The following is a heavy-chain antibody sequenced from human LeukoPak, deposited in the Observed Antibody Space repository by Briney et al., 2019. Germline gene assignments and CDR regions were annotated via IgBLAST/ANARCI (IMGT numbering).Heavy chain of an antibody. CDR1: GFTFSSYG. CDR2: IRYDGSNK. D-gene: IGHD1-7*01. CDR3: ARDLGKKNWNYENWFDP. J-gene: IGHJ5*02. V-gene: IGHV3-30*02. Sequence: QPGGSLRLSCAASGFTFSSYGMHWVRQAPGKGLEWVVFIRYDGSNKYYADSVKGRFTISRDNSKNTLYLQMNSLRVEDTALYYCARDLGKKNWNYENWFDPWGQGTLVTVSS.